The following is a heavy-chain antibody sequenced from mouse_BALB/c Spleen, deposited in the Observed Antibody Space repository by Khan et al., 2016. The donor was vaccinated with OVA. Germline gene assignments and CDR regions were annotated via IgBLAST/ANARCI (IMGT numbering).Heavy chain of an antibody. V-gene: IGHV1-20*02. CDR1: GYSFTGYF. D-gene: IGHD1-1*01. Sequence: EVKLQESGPELVKPGASVKISCKASGYSFTGYFMNWVMQSHGKSLEWIGRINPHIGETFYNQKFKGKATLTVDESSSTAHMELRSLASEDSAVYYCSRIYGSDFDYWGQGTPLTVSS. J-gene: IGHJ2*01. CDR3: SRIYGSDFDY. CDR2: INPHIGET.